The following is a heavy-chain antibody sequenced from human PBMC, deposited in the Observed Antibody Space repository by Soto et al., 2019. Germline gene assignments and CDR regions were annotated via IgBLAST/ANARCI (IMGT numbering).Heavy chain of an antibody. CDR3: AREPVAGIWFDP. CDR1: GYTFPSYA. Sequence: ASVKVSCKASGYTFPSYAMHWVRQAPGQRLESMGWINAGNGNTKYSQKFQGRVTITRDTSASTAYMELRSLRSDDTAVYYCAREPVAGIWFDPWGQGTLVTVSS. CDR2: INAGNGNT. V-gene: IGHV1-3*01. D-gene: IGHD6-19*01. J-gene: IGHJ5*02.